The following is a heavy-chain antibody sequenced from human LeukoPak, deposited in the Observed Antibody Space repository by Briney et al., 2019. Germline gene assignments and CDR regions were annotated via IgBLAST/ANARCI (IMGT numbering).Heavy chain of an antibody. CDR3: GKNRYSGSLSPFDI. V-gene: IGHV3-23*01. CDR2: ISGGGGNT. CDR1: KFAFSSYA. Sequence: GGSLRLSCAASKFAFSSYAMSWVRQAPGKGLKWVSAISGGGGNTYYADSVKGRFTISRDNSKNTLYLQMNSLRAEDTAVYYCGKNRYSGSLSPFDIWGQGTMVTVSS. J-gene: IGHJ3*02. D-gene: IGHD1-26*01.